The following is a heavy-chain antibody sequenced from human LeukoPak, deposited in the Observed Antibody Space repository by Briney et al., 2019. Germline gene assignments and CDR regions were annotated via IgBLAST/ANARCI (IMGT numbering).Heavy chain of an antibody. V-gene: IGHV4-31*03. J-gene: IGHJ4*02. CDR3: ARVVAATIYQFDH. CDR1: GDSITSDGYY. CDR2: IHNAGST. D-gene: IGHD2-15*01. Sequence: SETLSLTCTVSGDSITSDGYYWTWVRQYPGKGLEWIGNIHNAGSTYYNPSLKSRVTTSLDTSKNQFSLRLSSVTAADTAVYYCARVVAATIYQFDHWGQGTLVTVSS.